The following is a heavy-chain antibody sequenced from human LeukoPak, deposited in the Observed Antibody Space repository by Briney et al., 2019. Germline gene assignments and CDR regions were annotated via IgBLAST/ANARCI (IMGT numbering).Heavy chain of an antibody. J-gene: IGHJ3*02. CDR3: ARALRPTGIVVVPAAPFDI. V-gene: IGHV1-46*01. D-gene: IGHD2-2*01. CDR2: INPSGGST. Sequence: ASVKVSCKASGYTFTSYGISWVRQAPGQGLEWMGIINPSGGSTSYAQKFQGRVTMTRDTSTSTVYMELSSLRSEDTAVYYCARALRPTGIVVVPAAPFDIWGQGTMVTVSS. CDR1: GYTFTSYG.